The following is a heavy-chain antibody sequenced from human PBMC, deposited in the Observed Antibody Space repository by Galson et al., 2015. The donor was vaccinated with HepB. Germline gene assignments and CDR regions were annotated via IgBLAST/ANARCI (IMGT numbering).Heavy chain of an antibody. D-gene: IGHD3-10*01. J-gene: IGHJ4*02. CDR2: IVYDGRSK. V-gene: IGHV3-30*04. CDR1: GFTFSSHA. CDR3: ARDRSGSYDIPLGDLDY. Sequence: SLRLSCAASGFTFSSHAVHWVRQAPGKGLEWVAFIVYDGRSKYYRDSVKGRFTVSRDNSKNTLQLQMDSLRFEDTAVYYCARDRSGSYDIPLGDLDYWGQGTLVTVSS.